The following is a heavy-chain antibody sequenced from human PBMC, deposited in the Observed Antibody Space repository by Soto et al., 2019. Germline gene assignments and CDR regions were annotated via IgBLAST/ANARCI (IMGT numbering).Heavy chain of an antibody. CDR1: GGTFSSYA. D-gene: IGHD3-10*01. J-gene: IGHJ6*02. CDR3: ARGGFGELPDPYGMDV. CDR2: INPIFGTA. V-gene: IGHV1-69*12. Sequence: QVQLVQSGAEVKKPGSSVKVSCKASGGTFSSYAISWVRQAPGQGLEWMGGINPIFGTANYAQKFQGRVTITADESTSTAYMELSSLRSEDTAVYYCARGGFGELPDPYGMDVWGQGTTVTVSS.